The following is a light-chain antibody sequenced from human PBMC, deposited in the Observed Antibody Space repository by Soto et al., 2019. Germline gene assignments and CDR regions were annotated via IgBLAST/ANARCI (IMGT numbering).Light chain of an antibody. CDR1: QSISSW. J-gene: IGKJ2*01. Sequence: DIQMTQSPSTLSASIGDRVTVTCRASQSISSWLAWYQQKPGKAPKLLIYKASSLESGVPSRFSGSGSGTEFTLTISSLQPDDFATYFCQQYNDYSPTFGQGTSWRSN. CDR3: QQYNDYSPT. CDR2: KAS. V-gene: IGKV1-5*03.